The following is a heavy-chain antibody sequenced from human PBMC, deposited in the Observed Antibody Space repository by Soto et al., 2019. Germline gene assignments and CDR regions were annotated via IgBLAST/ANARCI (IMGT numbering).Heavy chain of an antibody. CDR3: ATRANSHAYFHF. D-gene: IGHD1-26*01. V-gene: IGHV5-51*01. Sequence: XESLKISCKGSGYTFTSYWIGWVRQTPGKGLEWMGLIYPGDSDTRYSPSFQGQVTISADKSASTAYLQWSSLKASDTALYYCATRANSHAYFHFWGQGTLVTVSS. J-gene: IGHJ4*02. CDR1: GYTFTSYW. CDR2: IYPGDSDT.